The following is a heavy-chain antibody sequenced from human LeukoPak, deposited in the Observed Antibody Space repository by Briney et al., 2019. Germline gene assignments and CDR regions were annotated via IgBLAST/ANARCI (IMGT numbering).Heavy chain of an antibody. D-gene: IGHD3-10*01. V-gene: IGHV5-51*01. CDR2: VYPGDSDT. Sequence: GESLKISCKGSGYSFTSYWIGWVRQMPGKGVEGMGIVYPGDSDTRYSPSFQSQVTISADKSISNVYLQWSSLKASDTAMYYCARPLGVRGVIVYWGQGTLVTVSS. CDR1: GYSFTSYW. J-gene: IGHJ4*02. CDR3: ARPLGVRGVIVY.